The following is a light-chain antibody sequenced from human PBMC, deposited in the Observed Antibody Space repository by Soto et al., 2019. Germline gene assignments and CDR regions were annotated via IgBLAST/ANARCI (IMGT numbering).Light chain of an antibody. CDR1: ENISSY. Sequence: DIQMTQSPSSLSASVGDRVTITCRASENISSYLNWYQKKPGKAPELLIYAASGLQSGVPSRFIGSGSGTDFTLTINGLQPDDFATYYCQQSYSSPFTFGPGTKVDIK. V-gene: IGKV1-39*01. CDR3: QQSYSSPFT. J-gene: IGKJ3*01. CDR2: AAS.